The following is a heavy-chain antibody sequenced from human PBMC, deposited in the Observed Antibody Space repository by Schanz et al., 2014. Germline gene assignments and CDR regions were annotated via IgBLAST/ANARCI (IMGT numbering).Heavy chain of an antibody. V-gene: IGHV3-48*01. CDR3: AKTPREYCNYDNCPNWFDS. D-gene: IGHD2-15*01. CDR2: ISSSSSTR. J-gene: IGHJ5*01. Sequence: EVQLVESGGGLVKPGGSLRLSCAASGITFSSHSFNWVRQAPGKGLEWISYISSSSSTRYYADSVKGRFTMSRDNAKNSVFLQMNSLRAEDTAVYYCAKTPREYCNYDNCPNWFDSWGQGTLVTASS. CDR1: GITFSSHS.